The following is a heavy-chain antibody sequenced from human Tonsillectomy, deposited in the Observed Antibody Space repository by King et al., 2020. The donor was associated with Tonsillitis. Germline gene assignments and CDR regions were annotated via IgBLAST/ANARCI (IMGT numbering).Heavy chain of an antibody. CDR1: GYSISSGYY. CDR3: ARVVNYGALYSFDY. CDR2: IYHSGRT. D-gene: IGHD4/OR15-4a*01. J-gene: IGHJ4*02. Sequence: LQLQESGPGLVKPSETLSFTCTVSGYSISSGYYWGWIRQPPGEGLEWIGSIYHSGRTYYNPSLKSRVTIAVDTSKNQFSLKLRSVTAADTAVYYCARVVNYGALYSFDYWGQGTLVTVSS. V-gene: IGHV4-38-2*02.